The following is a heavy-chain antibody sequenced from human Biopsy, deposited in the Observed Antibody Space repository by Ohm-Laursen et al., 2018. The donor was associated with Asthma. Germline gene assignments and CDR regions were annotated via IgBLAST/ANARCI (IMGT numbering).Heavy chain of an antibody. CDR1: GFVFSQCG. Sequence: SLRLSCAASGFVFSQCGMHWVRQGPGKGLEWVAVISYDGSNKYYADSVKGRFTISRDNSKNTLYLQMNSLRAEDTAVYYCAKRRGYYDSSGKGDETFDYWGQGTLVTVSS. D-gene: IGHD3-22*01. J-gene: IGHJ4*02. V-gene: IGHV3-30*18. CDR3: AKRRGYYDSSGKGDETFDY. CDR2: ISYDGSNK.